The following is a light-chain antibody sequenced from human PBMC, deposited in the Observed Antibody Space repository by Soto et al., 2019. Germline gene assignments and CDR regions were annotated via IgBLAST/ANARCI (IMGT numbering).Light chain of an antibody. CDR2: WAS. J-gene: IGKJ2*01. Sequence: DIVMTQSPDSLAVSLGERATINCMSSQSVLYSSNNKNYLAWYQQRPGQPPRLLIYWASTRESGVPERFSGSGSGTHFTLTISRLQAEDVAVYYCQQYYSAPPYTFGQGTKLEI. V-gene: IGKV4-1*01. CDR1: QSVLYSSNNKNY. CDR3: QQYYSAPPYT.